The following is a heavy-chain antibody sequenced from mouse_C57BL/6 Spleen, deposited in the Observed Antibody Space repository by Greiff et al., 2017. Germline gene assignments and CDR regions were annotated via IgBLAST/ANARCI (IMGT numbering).Heavy chain of an antibody. Sequence: EVQRVESGGGLVKPGGSLKLSCAASGFTFSSYTMSWVRQTPEKRLEWVATISGGGGNTYYPDSVKGRFTISRDNAKNTLYLQMSSLRSEDSALYYWARHDSNYSYYAMDYWGQGTSVTVSS. D-gene: IGHD2-5*01. CDR1: GFTFSSYT. J-gene: IGHJ4*01. CDR2: ISGGGGNT. V-gene: IGHV5-9*01. CDR3: ARHDSNYSYYAMDY.